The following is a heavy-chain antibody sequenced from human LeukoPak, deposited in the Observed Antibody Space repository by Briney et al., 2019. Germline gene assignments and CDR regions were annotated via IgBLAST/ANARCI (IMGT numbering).Heavy chain of an antibody. CDR3: ATYSAAGRTYYFDY. V-gene: IGHV1-18*01. CDR1: GGTFSSYA. CDR2: ISPYNGNT. D-gene: IGHD6-13*01. Sequence: ASVKVSCKASGGTFSSYAISWVRQAPGQGLEWMGWISPYNGNTNYAQKLQGRVTMTRDTCTSTAYMELRSLRSDDTAVYYCATYSAAGRTYYFDYWGQGALVTVSS. J-gene: IGHJ4*02.